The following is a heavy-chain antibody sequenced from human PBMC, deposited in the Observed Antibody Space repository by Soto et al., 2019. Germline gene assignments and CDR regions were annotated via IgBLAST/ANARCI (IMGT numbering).Heavy chain of an antibody. V-gene: IGHV3-21*01. CDR3: ARYDSSGYYWPYYYYGMDL. D-gene: IGHD3-22*01. Sequence: GGSLRLSCAASGFTFSTYSMNWVRQAPGKGLEWVSFISSSGSYIYYADSVKGRFTISRDNAKNSLYLQMNSLRAEDTAVYYCARYDSSGYYWPYYYYGMDLWGQGTTVTVSS. CDR1: GFTFSTYS. J-gene: IGHJ6*02. CDR2: ISSSGSYI.